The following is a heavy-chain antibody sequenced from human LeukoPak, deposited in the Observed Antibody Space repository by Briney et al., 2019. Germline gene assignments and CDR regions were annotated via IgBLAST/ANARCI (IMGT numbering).Heavy chain of an antibody. V-gene: IGHV4-34*01. Sequence: SETLTLTCAVYGGSFSGYYWSWIRQPPGKGLEWIGEINHSGSTNYNPSLKSRVTISVDTSKNQFSLKLSSVTAADTAVYYCARGVPKRWLQPRAFDIWGQGTMVTVSS. CDR3: ARGVPKRWLQPRAFDI. J-gene: IGHJ3*02. CDR2: INHSGST. CDR1: GGSFSGYY. D-gene: IGHD5-12*01.